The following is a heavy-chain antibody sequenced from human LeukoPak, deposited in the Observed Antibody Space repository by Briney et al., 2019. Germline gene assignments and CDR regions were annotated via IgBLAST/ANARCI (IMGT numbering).Heavy chain of an antibody. D-gene: IGHD3-3*01. CDR1: GFSLSTSGMC. CDR3: ARIRWGKLEWLLDY. V-gene: IGHV2-70*11. J-gene: IGHJ4*02. Sequence: ESGPALVKPTQTLTLTCTFSGFSLSTSGMCVSWIRQPPGKALEWLARIDWDDDKHYSTSLKTRLTISKDTSKNQVVLTMTNMDPVDTATYYCARIRWGKLEWLLDYWGQGTLVTVSS. CDR2: IDWDDDK.